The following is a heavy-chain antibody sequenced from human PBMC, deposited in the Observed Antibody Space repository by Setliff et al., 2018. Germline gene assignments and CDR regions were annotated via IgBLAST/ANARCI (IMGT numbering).Heavy chain of an antibody. CDR3: AKVRALTYCRGDSCYCFDY. Sequence: SLKISCAASGFTFSSYGMHWVRQAPGRGLEWVGYIPYDGSNQFYPDSLKGRFTISRDNSKNTLYLQMNSLRPEDTALYYCAKVRALTYCRGDSCYCFDYWGQGTLVTVSS. CDR2: IPYDGSNQ. CDR1: GFTFSSYG. D-gene: IGHD2-15*01. J-gene: IGHJ4*02. V-gene: IGHV3-30*02.